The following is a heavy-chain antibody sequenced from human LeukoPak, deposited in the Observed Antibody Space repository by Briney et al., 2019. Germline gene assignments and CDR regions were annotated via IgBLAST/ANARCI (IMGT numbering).Heavy chain of an antibody. Sequence: GGSLRLSCAASEFTLSSYAMNWVRQAPGKGLEWVSGITSRSTTYYADSVKGRFTISRDNSKNMVWLQINSPTAEDTATYYCAKDGNWARFEDWGQGTLVTVSS. J-gene: IGHJ4*02. CDR1: EFTLSSYA. D-gene: IGHD7-27*01. CDR2: ITSRSTT. CDR3: AKDGNWARFED. V-gene: IGHV3-23*01.